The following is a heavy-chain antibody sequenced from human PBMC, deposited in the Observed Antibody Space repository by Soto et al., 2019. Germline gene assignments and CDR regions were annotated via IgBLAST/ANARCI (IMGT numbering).Heavy chain of an antibody. V-gene: IGHV4-59*01. CDR3: ARGHSGSYRTGEGYYYGMDV. CDR2: IYYSGST. J-gene: IGHJ6*02. D-gene: IGHD1-26*01. Sequence: QVQLQESGPGLVKPSETLSLTCTVSGGSISSYYWSWIRQPPGKGLEWIGYIYYSGSTNYNPSLKSRVTISVDTSKNQFSLKLSSVTAADTAVYYCARGHSGSYRTGEGYYYGMDVWGQGNTVTVSS. CDR1: GGSISSYY.